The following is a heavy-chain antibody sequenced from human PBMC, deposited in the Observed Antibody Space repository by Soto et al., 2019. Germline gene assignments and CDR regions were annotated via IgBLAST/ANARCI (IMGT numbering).Heavy chain of an antibody. D-gene: IGHD3-10*01. CDR2: ISWNSGSI. J-gene: IGHJ6*02. V-gene: IGHV3-9*01. CDR1: GFTFDDYA. CDR3: AKDAITMVRGLISYYGMDV. Sequence: DVQLVESGGGLVQPGRSLRLSCAASGFTFDDYAMHWVRQAPGKGLEWVSGISWNSGSIGYADSVKGRFTISRDNAKNSLYLQMNSLRAEDTGLYYCAKDAITMVRGLISYYGMDVWGQGSTVTVSS.